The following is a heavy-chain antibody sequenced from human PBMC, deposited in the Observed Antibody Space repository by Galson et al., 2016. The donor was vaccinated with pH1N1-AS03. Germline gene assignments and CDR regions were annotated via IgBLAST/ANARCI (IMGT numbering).Heavy chain of an antibody. CDR2: FGSDYST. CDR1: GLSIGGTA. D-gene: IGHD7-27*01. V-gene: IGHV3-23*01. Sequence: SLRLSCAVSGLSIGGTAMHWVRQAPGKGLEWVSGFGSDYSTHYAPSVDGRFTMSRDNSKATVYLQKKSLRGEDTALYYCSKDSWGFAGMDVWGQGTTVTVSS. CDR3: SKDSWGFAGMDV. J-gene: IGHJ6*02.